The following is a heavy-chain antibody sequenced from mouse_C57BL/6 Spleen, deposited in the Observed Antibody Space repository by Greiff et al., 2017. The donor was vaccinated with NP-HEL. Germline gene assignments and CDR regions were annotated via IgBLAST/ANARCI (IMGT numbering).Heavy chain of an antibody. CDR1: GFTFTDYY. CDR2: IRNKANGYTT. V-gene: IGHV7-3*01. D-gene: IGHD2-4*01. J-gene: IGHJ4*01. CDR3: ARSHYDEAMDY. Sequence: DVQLVESGGGLVQPGGSLSLSCAASGFTFTDYYMSWVRQPPGKALEWLGFIRNKANGYTTEYSASVKGRFTISRDNSQSILYLQMNALRAEDSATYYCARSHYDEAMDYWGQGTSVTVSS.